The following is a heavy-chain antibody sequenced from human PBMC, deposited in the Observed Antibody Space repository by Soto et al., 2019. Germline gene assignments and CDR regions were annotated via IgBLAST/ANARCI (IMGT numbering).Heavy chain of an antibody. D-gene: IGHD5-12*01. CDR2: MSPKSGNT. CDR3: ARSWPGDGGYDF. J-gene: IGHJ4*02. V-gene: IGHV1-8*01. CDR1: GYTFVSYD. Sequence: QVQLVQSGAEVKKPGAPVKVSCKAAGYTFVSYDINWIRQATGQGPEWMGWMSPKSGNTGYAQKFQGRVSMTRAISTTTDYRGLSSLRSEDTAVYYCARSWPGDGGYDFWGQGTLVTVSS.